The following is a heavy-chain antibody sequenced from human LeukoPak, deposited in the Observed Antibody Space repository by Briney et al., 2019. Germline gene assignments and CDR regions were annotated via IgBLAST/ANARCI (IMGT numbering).Heavy chain of an antibody. D-gene: IGHD2-21*01. CDR2: ISSGSTI. CDR3: AKDRGTITSLLVIGVPGPAHLFDW. V-gene: IGHV3-48*03. J-gene: IGHJ4*02. CDR1: GFTFSSYE. Sequence: QSGGSLRLSCAASGFTFSSYEMNWVCQAPGKGLEWVSYISSGSTIYYADSVKGRFTISRDNFRSTLYLEMNSLKVEDTATYYCAKDRGTITSLLVIGVPGPAHLFDWWGQGALVTVSS.